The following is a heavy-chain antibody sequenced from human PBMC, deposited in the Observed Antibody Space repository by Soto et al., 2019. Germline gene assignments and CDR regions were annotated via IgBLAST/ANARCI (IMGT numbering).Heavy chain of an antibody. CDR3: AQEVGAGQGPN. Sequence: QVQLVESGGGVVQPGRSLRLSCAASGFTFSSYGMHWVRQAPGKGLEWVAVISYDGSNKYYADSVKGRFTISRDNSKNTLYRQMNSLRAEDTAVYYCAQEVGAGQGPNWGQGTLVTVSS. CDR2: ISYDGSNK. CDR1: GFTFSSYG. J-gene: IGHJ4*02. D-gene: IGHD2-15*01. V-gene: IGHV3-30*18.